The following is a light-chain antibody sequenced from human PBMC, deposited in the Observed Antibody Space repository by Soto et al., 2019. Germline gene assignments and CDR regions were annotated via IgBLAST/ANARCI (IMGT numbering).Light chain of an antibody. V-gene: IGKV3-11*01. CDR1: QSVSSY. CDR2: DIS. Sequence: EIVLTQSPATLSLSPGERATLSCRASQSVSSYLAWYQQKPGQAPRLLIYDISNRATGIPARFSGSGSGTDFTLTISNLEPEDCAVYYCQQRSSWPLTFGGGTKVEIK. J-gene: IGKJ4*01. CDR3: QQRSSWPLT.